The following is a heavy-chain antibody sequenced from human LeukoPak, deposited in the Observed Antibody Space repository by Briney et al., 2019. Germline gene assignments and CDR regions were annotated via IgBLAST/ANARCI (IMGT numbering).Heavy chain of an antibody. CDR3: ARDAETYSSGWYGN. D-gene: IGHD6-19*01. Sequence: GGSLRLSCAASGFTVSSNYMSWVRQAPGKGLEWVSVIYSGGSTYYADSVKGRFTISRDNSKNTLYLQMNSLRAEDTAVYYCARDAETYSSGWYGNWGQEPWSPSPQ. J-gene: IGHJ4*01. V-gene: IGHV3-66*01. CDR1: GFTVSSNY. CDR2: IYSGGST.